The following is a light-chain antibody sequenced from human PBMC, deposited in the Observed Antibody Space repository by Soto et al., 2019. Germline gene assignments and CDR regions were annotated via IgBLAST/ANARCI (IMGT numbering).Light chain of an antibody. V-gene: IGKV3D-15*01. Sequence: EIVLTQSPGTLSLSPGDTATLSCRASQSVDTNLAWYVQKPGQAPRRLMYGVSTWGTGVTARFSGSGSGTEFTLTLSSLQSEDFAIYYCQQYKSWPITFGQGTRLEIK. CDR1: QSVDTN. CDR2: GVS. CDR3: QQYKSWPIT. J-gene: IGKJ5*01.